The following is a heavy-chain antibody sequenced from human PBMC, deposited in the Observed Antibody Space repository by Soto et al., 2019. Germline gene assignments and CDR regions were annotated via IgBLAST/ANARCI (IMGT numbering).Heavy chain of an antibody. J-gene: IGHJ4*02. D-gene: IGHD3-22*01. CDR1: GFTFSSYA. CDR3: AKGGYYYDSSGYYPDY. Sequence: GGSLRLSCAASGFTFSSYAMSWVRQAPGKGLEWVSAISGSGGSTYYADSVKGRFTISRDNSKNTLYLQMNSPRAEDTAVYYCAKGGYYYDSSGYYPDYWGQGTLVTVSS. CDR2: ISGSGGST. V-gene: IGHV3-23*01.